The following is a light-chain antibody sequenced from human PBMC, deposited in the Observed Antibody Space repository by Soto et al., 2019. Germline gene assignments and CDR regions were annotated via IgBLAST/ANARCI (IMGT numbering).Light chain of an antibody. J-gene: IGKJ4*01. V-gene: IGKV3-11*01. CDR1: ESVSTY. CDR2: DTS. Sequence: EVVLAQSPATLSLSPGDRATLSCRANESVSTYLAWYQQKPGQSPRLLIYDTSKRATGIPARFSGSGSGTDFTLTIVSLEPEDFAFYYCQQRSSWPLTFGGGTKVDIK. CDR3: QQRSSWPLT.